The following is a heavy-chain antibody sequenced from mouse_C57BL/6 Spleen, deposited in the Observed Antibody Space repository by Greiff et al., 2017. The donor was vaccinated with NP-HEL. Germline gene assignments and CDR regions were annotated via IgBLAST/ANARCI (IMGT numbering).Heavy chain of an antibody. Sequence: EVHLVESGGGLVKPGGSLKLSCAASRFTFSDYGMHWVRQAPEKGLEWVAYISSGSSTIYYADTVKGRFTISRDNAKNTLFLQMTSLRSEDTAMYYCARASTVVAPDYWGQGTSVTVSS. CDR2: ISSGSSTI. CDR3: ARASTVVAPDY. CDR1: RFTFSDYG. J-gene: IGHJ4*01. D-gene: IGHD1-1*01. V-gene: IGHV5-17*01.